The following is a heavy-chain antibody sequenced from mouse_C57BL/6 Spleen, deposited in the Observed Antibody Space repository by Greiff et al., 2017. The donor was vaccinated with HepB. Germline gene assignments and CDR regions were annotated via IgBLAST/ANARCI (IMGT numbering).Heavy chain of an antibody. J-gene: IGHJ2*01. CDR3: TRWVYGSGDY. CDR2: IYPGDGDT. Sequence: QVQLQQSGAELVKPGASVKISCKASGYAFSSYWMNWVKQRPGKGLEWIGQIYPGDGDTNYNGKFQGKATLTADKSSSTAYMQLSSLTSEDSAVYFCTRWVYGSGDYWGQGTTLTVSS. CDR1: GYAFSSYW. V-gene: IGHV1-80*01. D-gene: IGHD1-1*01.